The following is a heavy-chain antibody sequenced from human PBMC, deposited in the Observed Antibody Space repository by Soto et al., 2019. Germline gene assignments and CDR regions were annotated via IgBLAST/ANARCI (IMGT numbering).Heavy chain of an antibody. J-gene: IGHJ6*02. V-gene: IGHV3-30-3*01. Sequence: HPGGSLRLSCAASGFTFSSYAMHWVRQAPGKGLEWVAVISYDGSNKYYADSVKGRFTISRDNSKNTLYLQMNSLRAEDTAVYYCARDLVVTATLLPHYYYYYYGMDVWGQGTTVTVSS. CDR2: ISYDGSNK. CDR1: GFTFSSYA. CDR3: ARDLVVTATLLPHYYYYYYGMDV. D-gene: IGHD2-21*02.